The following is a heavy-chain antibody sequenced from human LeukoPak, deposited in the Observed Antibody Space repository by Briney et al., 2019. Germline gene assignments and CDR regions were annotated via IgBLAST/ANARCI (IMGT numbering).Heavy chain of an antibody. CDR1: GYTFATYG. CDR3: AKVVGDRIDY. CDR2: ISAHNGQT. D-gene: IGHD3-16*02. V-gene: IGHV1-18*01. Sequence: ASVKVSCKASGYTFATYGFCWVRQVPGQGLEWMGWISAHNGQTKSAQRFQDRVKMTTDTSTGTAYMELKSLTSDDTAAYYCAKVVGDRIDYWGQGTLVTVSS. J-gene: IGHJ4*02.